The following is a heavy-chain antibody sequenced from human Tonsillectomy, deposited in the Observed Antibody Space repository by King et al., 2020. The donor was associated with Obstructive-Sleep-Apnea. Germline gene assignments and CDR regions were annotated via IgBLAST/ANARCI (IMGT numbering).Heavy chain of an antibody. Sequence: QLVQSGAEVKKPGASVKVSCKASGYSFTGNYMHWVRQAPGHGLEWMGCINPNQGGTDYAQKFQGRVTMTRDTAISTAYMVLSRLSSDDTAVYYCARDAAAEFHRRVNYFDYWGQGTLVTVSS. D-gene: IGHD6-13*01. J-gene: IGHJ4*02. CDR3: ARDAAAEFHRRVNYFDY. CDR2: INPNQGGT. V-gene: IGHV1-2*02. CDR1: GYSFTGNY.